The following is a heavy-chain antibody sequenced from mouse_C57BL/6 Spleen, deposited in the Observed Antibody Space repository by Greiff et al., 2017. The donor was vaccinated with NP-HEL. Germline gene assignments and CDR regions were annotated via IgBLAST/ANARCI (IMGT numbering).Heavy chain of an antibody. CDR3: ARSYYYGSSLYYYAMDY. J-gene: IGHJ4*01. CDR1: GYTFTSYG. D-gene: IGHD1-1*01. Sequence: QVQLQQSGAELARPGASVKLSCKASGYTFTSYGISWVKQRTGQGLEWIGEIYPRSGNTYYNEKFKGKATLTADKSSSTAYMELRSLTSEDSAVYFCARSYYYGSSLYYYAMDYWGQGTSVTVSS. CDR2: IYPRSGNT. V-gene: IGHV1-81*01.